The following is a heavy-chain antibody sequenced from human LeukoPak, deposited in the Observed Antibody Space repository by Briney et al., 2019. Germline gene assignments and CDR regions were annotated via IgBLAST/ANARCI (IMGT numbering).Heavy chain of an antibody. CDR2: INTDGSST. D-gene: IGHD6-13*01. Sequence: GGSLRLSCAASGFTFSSYWMNWVRQAPGKGLVWVSRINTDGSSTSYADSVKGRFTISRDNAKNTLYLQMNSLRAEDTAVYYCARGQAAAGTGYWGQGSLVTVSS. CDR3: ARGQAAAGTGY. CDR1: GFTFSSYW. J-gene: IGHJ1*01. V-gene: IGHV3-74*01.